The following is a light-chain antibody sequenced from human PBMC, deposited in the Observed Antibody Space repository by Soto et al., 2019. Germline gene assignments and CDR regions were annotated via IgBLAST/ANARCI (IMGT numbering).Light chain of an antibody. CDR2: DAS. J-gene: IGKJ1*01. CDR3: QQYNSSPWT. Sequence: IQMTQSPSTLSASIGDRVTITCRARQSIRTWLAWYQQKPGKAPKLLIYDASSLESGVPSRFSGSGSVTEFSLTISSLQSDDFATYYCQQYNSSPWTFGPGTQVEIK. V-gene: IGKV1-5*01. CDR1: QSIRTW.